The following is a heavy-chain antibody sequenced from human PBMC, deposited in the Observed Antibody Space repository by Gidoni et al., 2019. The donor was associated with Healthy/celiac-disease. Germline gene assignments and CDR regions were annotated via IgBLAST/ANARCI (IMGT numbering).Heavy chain of an antibody. V-gene: IGHV3-9*01. CDR3: ATGGNYDGAFDI. CDR2: ISWNSGNI. CDR1: GFTFDDYA. D-gene: IGHD4-4*01. Sequence: EVQLVESGGGLVQPGRSLRLSCAASGFTFDDYAMHWVRQAPGKGLEWVSGISWNSGNIGYADSVKGRFTISRDNAKNSLYLQMNSLRAEDTALYYCATGGNYDGAFDIWGQGTMVTVSS. J-gene: IGHJ3*02.